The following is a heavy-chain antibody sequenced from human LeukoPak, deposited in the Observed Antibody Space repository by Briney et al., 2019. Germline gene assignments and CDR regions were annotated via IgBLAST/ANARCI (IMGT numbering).Heavy chain of an antibody. Sequence: GGSLRLSCVASGFTFSSYSMKWVRQAPGKGLEWVSSISSSSSYIDYADSVKGRFTISSDNAKNSLYLQMKSLRAEDTAVFYCGRDRDFWSSYDRIGGMDVWGQGTTVTVSS. CDR2: ISSSSSYI. D-gene: IGHD3-3*01. CDR3: GRDRDFWSSYDRIGGMDV. CDR1: GFTFSSYS. V-gene: IGHV3-21*01. J-gene: IGHJ6*02.